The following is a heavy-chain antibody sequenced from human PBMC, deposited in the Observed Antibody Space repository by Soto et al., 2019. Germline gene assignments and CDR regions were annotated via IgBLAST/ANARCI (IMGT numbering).Heavy chain of an antibody. J-gene: IGHJ6*02. V-gene: IGHV1-69*12. Sequence: QVQLVQSGAEVKKPGSSVKVSCKASAGTFSSYAMNWVRQAPGQGLEWMGGIIPMFATRNYAQKFQGRVTITADESTRTAYMELSSLRSEDTAVYYGARARISMIVGGAYYYAMDAWGQGTTVTVSS. D-gene: IGHD3-22*01. CDR3: ARARISMIVGGAYYYAMDA. CDR1: AGTFSSYA. CDR2: IIPMFATR.